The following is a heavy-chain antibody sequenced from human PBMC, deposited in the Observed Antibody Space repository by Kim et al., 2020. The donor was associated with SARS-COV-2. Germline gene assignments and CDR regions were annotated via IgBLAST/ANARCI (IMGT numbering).Heavy chain of an antibody. V-gene: IGHV4-39*01. D-gene: IGHD5-12*01. CDR3: RVATIGGGYYYYYMDV. CDR1: GGSISSSSYY. CDR2: IYYSGST. J-gene: IGHJ6*03. Sequence: SETLSLTCTVSGGSISSSSYYWGWIRQPPGKGLEWIGSIYYSGSTYYNPSLKSRVTISVDTSKNQFSLKLSSVTAADTAVYYCRVATIGGGYYYYYMDVWGKGTTVTVSS.